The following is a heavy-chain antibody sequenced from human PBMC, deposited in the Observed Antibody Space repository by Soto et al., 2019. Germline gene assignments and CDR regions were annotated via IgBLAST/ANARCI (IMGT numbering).Heavy chain of an antibody. CDR1: GFTFSSYE. CDR3: ATSIVLSQIWDS. J-gene: IGHJ4*02. D-gene: IGHD3-16*02. Sequence: EVQLVESGGGLVQPGGSLRLSCAASGFTFSSYEMNWVRQAPGKGLEWVSYISSSGSTIYYAGSLKSRFTISRDNAKNSLYLQLNSLTAEDPAVYYCATSIVLSQIWDSWGQGTLVTVSS. V-gene: IGHV3-48*03. CDR2: ISSSGSTI.